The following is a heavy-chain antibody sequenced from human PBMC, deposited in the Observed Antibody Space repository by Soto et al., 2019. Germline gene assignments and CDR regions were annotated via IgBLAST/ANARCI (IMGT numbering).Heavy chain of an antibody. CDR1: GFTVSSNY. D-gene: IGHD5-18*01. Sequence: EVQLVESGGGLIQPGGSLRLSCAASGFTVSSNYMSWVRQAPGKGLEWVSVIYSGGSTYYADSVKGRFTISRDNSKDTLYLQMNSLRAEDTAVYYCARGAAERGYGLTFDYWGQGTLVTVSS. CDR2: IYSGGST. CDR3: ARGAAERGYGLTFDY. J-gene: IGHJ4*02. V-gene: IGHV3-53*01.